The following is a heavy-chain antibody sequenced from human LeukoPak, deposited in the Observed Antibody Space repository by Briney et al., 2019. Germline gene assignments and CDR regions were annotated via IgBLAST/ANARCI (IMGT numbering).Heavy chain of an antibody. CDR1: GGSISSSSYY. V-gene: IGHV4-39*07. J-gene: IGHJ4*02. D-gene: IGHD3-22*01. CDR2: IYYSGST. Sequence: PSETLSLTCTVSGGSISSSSYYWGWIRQPPGKGLEWIGSIYYSGSTYYNPSLKSRVTISVDTSKNQFSLKLSSVTAADTAVYFCARGNLYDSSGYYFDYWGQGILVTVSS. CDR3: ARGNLYDSSGYYFDY.